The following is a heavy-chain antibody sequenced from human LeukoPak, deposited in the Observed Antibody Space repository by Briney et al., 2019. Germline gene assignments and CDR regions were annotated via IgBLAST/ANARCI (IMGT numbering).Heavy chain of an antibody. J-gene: IGHJ4*02. CDR2: ISGSGGST. V-gene: IGHV3-23*01. CDR1: GFTFSSYA. CDR3: ANSVPRYYYDSSVYFQ. Sequence: GGSLRLSCAASGFTFSSYAMSWVRQAPGKGLEWVSAISGSGGSTYYADSVKGRFTISRDNSKNTLYLQMNSLRAEDTAVYYCANSVPRYYYDSSVYFQWAQGTLVTVSS. D-gene: IGHD3-22*01.